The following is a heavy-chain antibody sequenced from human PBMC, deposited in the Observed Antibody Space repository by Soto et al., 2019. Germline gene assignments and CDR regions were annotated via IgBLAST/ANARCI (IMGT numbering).Heavy chain of an antibody. V-gene: IGHV4-59*12. D-gene: IGHD2-2*01. CDR3: AREDCSSTSCYFSNWFDP. CDR1: GGSISSYY. CDR2: IYYSGST. Sequence: SETLSLTCTVSGGSISSYYWSWIRQPPGKGLEWIGYIYYSGSTNYNPSLKSRVTISVDTSKNQFSLKLSSVTAADTAVYYCAREDCSSTSCYFSNWFDPWGQGTLVTVSS. J-gene: IGHJ5*02.